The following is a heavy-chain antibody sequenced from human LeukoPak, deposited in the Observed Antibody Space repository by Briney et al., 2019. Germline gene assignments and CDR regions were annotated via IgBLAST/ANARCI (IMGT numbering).Heavy chain of an antibody. CDR2: IYYSGRT. J-gene: IGHJ6*02. CDR1: GGSISSFY. D-gene: IGHD6-13*01. Sequence: SETLSLTCTVSGGSISSFYWSWIRQPPGKALEWIGYIYYSGRTNYNPSLKSRVTISIDTSKSQFSLKLSSVTAADTAVYYCARAGYSSSWLGYYGMDVWGQGTTVTVSS. V-gene: IGHV4-59*08. CDR3: ARAGYSSSWLGYYGMDV.